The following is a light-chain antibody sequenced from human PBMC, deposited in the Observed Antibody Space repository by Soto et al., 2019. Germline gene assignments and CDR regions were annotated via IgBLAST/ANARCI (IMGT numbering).Light chain of an antibody. V-gene: IGKV1-12*01. CDR3: QQSKTFPLT. J-gene: IGKJ4*01. CDR2: IAS. CDR1: QDINSW. Sequence: DIQMTQSPPSVSASVGDRVTITCRASQDINSWLTWYQQKPGKAPKVLIYIASRLQSGVPSRFSGRGSGTDFSLTISNLQPEDFATYFCQQSKTFPLTFGGGTKVDIK.